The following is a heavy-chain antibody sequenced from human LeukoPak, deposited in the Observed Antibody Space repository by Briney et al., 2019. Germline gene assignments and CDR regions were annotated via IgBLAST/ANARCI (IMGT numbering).Heavy chain of an antibody. CDR3: ARHYYDSSGPNFDY. D-gene: IGHD3-22*01. V-gene: IGHV3-53*01. Sequence: GGSLRLSCAASGFTVSSNYMSWVRQAPGKGMEWVSVIYSGGSTYYADSVKGRFTISRDNSKNTLYLQMNSLRAEDTAVYYCARHYYDSSGPNFDYWGQGTLVTVSS. J-gene: IGHJ4*02. CDR2: IYSGGST. CDR1: GFTVSSNY.